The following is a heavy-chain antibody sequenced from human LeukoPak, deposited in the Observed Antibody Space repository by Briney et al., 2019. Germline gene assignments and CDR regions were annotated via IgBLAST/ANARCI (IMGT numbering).Heavy chain of an antibody. Sequence: SETLSLTCTVSGGSITNDYWSWIRQPAGKGLEWIGRIYSGGTTNYNPSLKSRVTMSVDTSKNQFSLKLSSVTAADTAVYYCARNVRGGSTYLDYWGQGTLVTVSS. D-gene: IGHD3-16*01. CDR1: GGSITNDY. CDR2: IYSGGTT. J-gene: IGHJ4*02. CDR3: ARNVRGGSTYLDY. V-gene: IGHV4-4*07.